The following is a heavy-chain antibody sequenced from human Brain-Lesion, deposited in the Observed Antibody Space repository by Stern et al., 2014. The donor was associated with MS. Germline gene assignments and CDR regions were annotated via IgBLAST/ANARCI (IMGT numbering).Heavy chain of an antibody. CDR2: ICGRGGPT. V-gene: IGHV3-23*04. CDR1: GFSFSTYA. Sequence: EVHLVESGGGLVQPGGSLRLSCAASGFSFSTYAMSWVRQTPGKGLQWVSVICGRGGPTYYADSVKGRFTISRDNSKNALYLQMDSLRADDTAVYYCAKWPHHIAVAGTRYFQHWGQGTLVTVSS. J-gene: IGHJ1*01. D-gene: IGHD6-19*01. CDR3: AKWPHHIAVAGTRYFQH.